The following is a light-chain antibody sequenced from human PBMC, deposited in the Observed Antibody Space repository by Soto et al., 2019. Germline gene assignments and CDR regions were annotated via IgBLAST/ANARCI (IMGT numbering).Light chain of an antibody. V-gene: IGKV3-11*01. Sequence: EVVLTQSPATLSLSPGERATLSCRASQSVSTYLAWYQHKPGQAPRLLLYDASIRATGTPARFSGGGSGTDFTLTVSSLAPEDLGVYYGQHRRHWPPGATFGGGTKVDIK. CDR1: QSVSTY. J-gene: IGKJ4*01. CDR3: QHRRHWPPGAT. CDR2: DAS.